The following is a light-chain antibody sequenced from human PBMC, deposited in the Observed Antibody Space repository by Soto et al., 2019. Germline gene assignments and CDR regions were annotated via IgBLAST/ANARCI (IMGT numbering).Light chain of an antibody. V-gene: IGLV2-11*01. CDR2: DVS. J-gene: IGLJ1*01. CDR3: CSYAGNYTYV. Sequence: QSVLTQPRSVSGSPGQSVSISCTGTSSDVGGYNYVSWYQQHPGKAPKLLIYDVSKRPSGVPGRFSGSKSGNTASLTISGLQAEDETDYYCCSYAGNYTYVFGSGTKVTVL. CDR1: SSDVGGYNY.